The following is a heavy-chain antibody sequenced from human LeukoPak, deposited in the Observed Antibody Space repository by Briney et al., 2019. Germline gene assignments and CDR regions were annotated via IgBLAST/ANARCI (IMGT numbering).Heavy chain of an antibody. CDR1: GGTFSSYA. CDR2: IIPIFGTA. CDR3: ARDFRDGSKMDY. D-gene: IGHD5-24*01. V-gene: IGHV1-69*13. Sequence: SVKVSCKASGGTFSSYAISWVRQAPGQGLEWMGGIIPIFGTANYAQKFQGRVTITADESTSTAYMELSSLRSEDTAVYYCARDFRDGSKMDYWGQGTLVTVSS. J-gene: IGHJ4*02.